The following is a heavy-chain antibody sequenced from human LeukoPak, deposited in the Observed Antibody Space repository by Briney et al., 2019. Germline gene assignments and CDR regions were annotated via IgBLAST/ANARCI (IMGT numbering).Heavy chain of an antibody. Sequence: GASVKVSCKASGYTFTRYYIHWVRQAPGQGLEWMGVVYTSGGGTIYAQKFQGRVTMTRDTSTNTAYMELSSLRSEDTAVYYCARIEGSASTMGDWGQGTLVAVSS. CDR3: ARIEGSASTMGD. CDR1: GYTFTRYY. J-gene: IGHJ4*02. V-gene: IGHV1-46*01. CDR2: VYTSGGGT. D-gene: IGHD5/OR15-5a*01.